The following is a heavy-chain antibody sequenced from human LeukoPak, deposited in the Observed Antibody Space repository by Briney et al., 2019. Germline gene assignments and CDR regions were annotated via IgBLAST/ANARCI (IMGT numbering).Heavy chain of an antibody. Sequence: ASVKVSCKASGYTFTSYGISWVRQAPGQGLEWMGWISAYNGNTNYAQKLQGRVTMTTDTSTSTAYMELRSLRSDDTAVYYCARGAIRYSSSWSYYYYYMDVWGKGTTVTVSS. J-gene: IGHJ6*03. D-gene: IGHD6-13*01. CDR1: GYTFTSYG. CDR3: ARGAIRYSSSWSYYYYYMDV. V-gene: IGHV1-18*01. CDR2: ISAYNGNT.